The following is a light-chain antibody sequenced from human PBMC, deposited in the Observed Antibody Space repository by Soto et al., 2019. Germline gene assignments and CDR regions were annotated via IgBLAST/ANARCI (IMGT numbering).Light chain of an antibody. CDR1: QSVSIW. CDR3: QQYNTFWT. CDR2: NAS. J-gene: IGKJ2*01. V-gene: IGKV1-5*01. Sequence: DIQMTQSPSTLSASEGDRVTISCRASQSVSIWLAWYQQKPGRATKILIHNASNLKTGVQFRFSGSGYGTEFTLTISSLQPGDFATYYCQQYNTFWTLGQWTKVDI.